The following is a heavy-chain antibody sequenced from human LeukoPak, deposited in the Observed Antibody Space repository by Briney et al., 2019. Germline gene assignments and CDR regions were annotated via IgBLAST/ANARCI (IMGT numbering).Heavy chain of an antibody. CDR3: AREGYRARNFDY. CDR2: TKNKANSYIS. D-gene: IGHD5-24*01. J-gene: IGHJ4*02. Sequence: GGSLRLSCAASGFTFDDYAMHWVRQAPGKGLEWVGRTKNKANSYISEYAASVKGRFTISRDDSKNSLYLQMNSLNTVDTAVYYCAREGYRARNFDYWGQGTLVTVSS. V-gene: IGHV3-72*01. CDR1: GFTFDDYA.